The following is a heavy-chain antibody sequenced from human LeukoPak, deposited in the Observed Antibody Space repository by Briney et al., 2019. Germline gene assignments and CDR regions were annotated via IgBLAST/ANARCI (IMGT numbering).Heavy chain of an antibody. J-gene: IGHJ4*02. CDR3: ARDGDIVVVPAAWIDY. Sequence: GGSLRLSCAASGFTFSSYRMTWVRQAPGKGLEWVSYISSSSSTIYYADSVKGRFTISRDNAKNSLYLQMNSLRAEDTAVYYCARDGDIVVVPAAWIDYWGQGTLVTVSS. CDR1: GFTFSSYR. V-gene: IGHV3-48*01. D-gene: IGHD2-2*01. CDR2: ISSSSSTI.